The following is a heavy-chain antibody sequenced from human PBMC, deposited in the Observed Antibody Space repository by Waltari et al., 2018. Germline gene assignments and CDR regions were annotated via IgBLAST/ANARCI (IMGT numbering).Heavy chain of an antibody. CDR3: ARGLRGYSGYERDYYYYMDV. J-gene: IGHJ6*03. V-gene: IGHV1-69-2*01. CDR2: IDPEDGET. CDR1: GYTFTDYY. D-gene: IGHD5-12*01. Sequence: EVQLGQSGDEVKKPGATVKISCKASGYTFTDYYIHWVQQAPGKGLEWMGRIDPEDGETIYAKKFQGRVTITADPAIDTAYMDLSSLRSEDTAVYYCARGLRGYSGYERDYYYYMDVWGKGTTVTV.